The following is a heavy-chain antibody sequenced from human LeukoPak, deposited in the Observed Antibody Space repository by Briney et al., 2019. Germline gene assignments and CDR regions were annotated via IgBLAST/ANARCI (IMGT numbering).Heavy chain of an antibody. V-gene: IGHV4-61*02. CDR3: ARDFDHASYFDY. Sequence: SETLSLTCTVSGGSISSGSYYWRWIRQPAGKGLEWIGRIYTSGSTNYNPSLKSRVTISVDTSKNQFPLKLSSVTAADTAVYYCARDFDHASYFDYWGQGTLVTVSS. CDR1: GGSISSGSYY. J-gene: IGHJ4*02. D-gene: IGHD3-9*01. CDR2: IYTSGST.